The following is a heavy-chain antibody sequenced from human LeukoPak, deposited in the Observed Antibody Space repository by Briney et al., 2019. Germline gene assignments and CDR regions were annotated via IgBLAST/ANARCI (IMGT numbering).Heavy chain of an antibody. J-gene: IGHJ4*02. CDR2: INSDASTT. CDR1: GLTFSSYW. V-gene: IGHV3-74*01. CDR3: TRVAGSGSVD. D-gene: IGHD1-26*01. Sequence: GGSLRLSCAASGLTFSSYWMHWVRQAPGKGLVWVSRINSDASTTSYADSVKGRFTISRDNAKNTLHLQMNGLRAEDTAVYYCTRVAGSGSVDWGQGTLVTVSS.